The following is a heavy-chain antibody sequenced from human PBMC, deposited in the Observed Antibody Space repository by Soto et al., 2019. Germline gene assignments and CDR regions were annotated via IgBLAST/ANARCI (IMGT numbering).Heavy chain of an antibody. CDR2: ISDSGTGT. D-gene: IGHD1-26*01. J-gene: IGHJ4*02. V-gene: IGHV3-23*01. CDR3: AKANLNGKGANDY. CDR1: GFTFSSYA. Sequence: EVQLLESGGGLGQPGGSLKLSCAASGFTFSSYAMTWVRQAPGKGLEWVSVISDSGTGTYYADSVKGRFTISRDTSKNTLYLQMNSLRADDTAVYYCAKANLNGKGANDYWGQGALVTVCS.